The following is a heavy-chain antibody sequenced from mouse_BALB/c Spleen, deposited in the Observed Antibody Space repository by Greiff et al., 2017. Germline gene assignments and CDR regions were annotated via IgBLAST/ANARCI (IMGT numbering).Heavy chain of an antibody. Sequence: VQLKQSGPELVKPGASVKISCKASGYTFTDYNMHWVKQSHGKSLEWIGYIYPYNGGTGYNQKFKSKATLTVDNSSSTAYMELRSLTSEDSAVYYCAIDYEYYAMDYWGQGTSVTVSS. CDR1: GYTFTDYN. V-gene: IGHV1S29*02. CDR2: IYPYNGGT. D-gene: IGHD2-4*01. CDR3: AIDYEYYAMDY. J-gene: IGHJ4*01.